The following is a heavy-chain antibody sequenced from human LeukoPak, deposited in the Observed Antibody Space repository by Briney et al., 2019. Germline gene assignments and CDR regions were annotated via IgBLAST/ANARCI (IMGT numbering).Heavy chain of an antibody. CDR2: ISGSGGST. J-gene: IGHJ4*02. D-gene: IGHD5-18*01. CDR3: AKDPDTAMVRNY. CDR1: GFTFSSYA. V-gene: IGHV3-23*01. Sequence: QTGGSLRLSCAASGFTFSSYAMSWVRQAPGKGLEWVSAISGSGGSTYYAGSVKGRFTISRDNSKNTLYLQMNSLRAEDTAVYYCAKDPDTAMVRNYRGQGTLVTVSS.